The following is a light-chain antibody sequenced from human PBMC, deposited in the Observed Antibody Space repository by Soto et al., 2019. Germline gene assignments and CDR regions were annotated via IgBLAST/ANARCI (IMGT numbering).Light chain of an antibody. CDR3: QQRSHWIT. Sequence: EIVLTQSPATLSLSPGERATLSCRASQSVSSYLGWYQQKPGQAPRLLIYDASNRATGTPARFSGSGSGTDFTLTISSLEPEDFAVYYCQQRSHWITFGQGTRLEIK. J-gene: IGKJ5*01. CDR2: DAS. V-gene: IGKV3-11*01. CDR1: QSVSSY.